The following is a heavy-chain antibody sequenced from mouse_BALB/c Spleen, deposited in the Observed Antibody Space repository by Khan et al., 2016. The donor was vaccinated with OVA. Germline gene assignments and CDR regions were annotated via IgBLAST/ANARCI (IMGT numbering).Heavy chain of an antibody. CDR2: ISSGGDYT. J-gene: IGHJ3*01. V-gene: IGHV5-6*01. Sequence: EVELVESGGDLVKPGGSLKLSCAASGFSFSSYSMSWVRQTPDKRLEWVATISSGGDYTYYPDIGKGRFTISRDNAKNTLYLQMSSLKSEDTAMYYCASHLTGSFAYWGQGTLVTVSA. CDR1: GFSFSSYS. CDR3: ASHLTGSFAY. D-gene: IGHD4-1*01.